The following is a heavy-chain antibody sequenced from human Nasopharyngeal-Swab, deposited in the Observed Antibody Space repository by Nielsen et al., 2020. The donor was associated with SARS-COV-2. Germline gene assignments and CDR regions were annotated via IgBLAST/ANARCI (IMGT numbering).Heavy chain of an antibody. CDR3: ARGSGGYDARAPYYYYGMDV. CDR2: IIPIFGTA. CDR1: GGTFSSYA. D-gene: IGHD5-12*01. J-gene: IGHJ6*02. V-gene: IGHV1-69*01. Sequence: SVKASCKASGGTFSSYAISWVRQAPGQGLEWMGGIIPIFGTANYAQKFQGRVTITADESTSTAYMELSSLRSEDTAVYYCARGSGGYDARAPYYYYGMDVWGQGTTVTVSS.